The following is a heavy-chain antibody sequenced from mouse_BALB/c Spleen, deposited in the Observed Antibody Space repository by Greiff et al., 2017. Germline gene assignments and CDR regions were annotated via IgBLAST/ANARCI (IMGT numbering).Heavy chain of an antibody. CDR1: GFSFTNSG. J-gene: IGHJ3*01. Sequence: QVQLKESGPGLVAPSQSLSITCTVSGFSFTNSGVHWVRQSPGKGLEWLGVIWGDGSTNYNSAFKSRLSISKDNSKSQVFLKMNSLQTDDTARYYCAKPEDSSGFAYWGQGTLVTVSA. CDR2: IWGDGST. D-gene: IGHD3-2*01. V-gene: IGHV2-6-6*01. CDR3: AKPEDSSGFAY.